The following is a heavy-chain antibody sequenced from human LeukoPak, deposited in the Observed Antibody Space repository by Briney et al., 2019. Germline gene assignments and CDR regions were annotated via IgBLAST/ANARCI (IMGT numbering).Heavy chain of an antibody. CDR2: ISGTADSK. Sequence: GGSLRLSCAASRFIFRNYAMSWVRQAPGRGLEWLSIISGTADSKYYADSVKGRFTISRDNPRSTLYLEMNIRRAEDTAVYYCAKADATIGGAFDTWGQGTMVIVSS. J-gene: IGHJ3*02. D-gene: IGHD3-16*01. CDR3: AKADATIGGAFDT. V-gene: IGHV3-23*01. CDR1: RFIFRNYA.